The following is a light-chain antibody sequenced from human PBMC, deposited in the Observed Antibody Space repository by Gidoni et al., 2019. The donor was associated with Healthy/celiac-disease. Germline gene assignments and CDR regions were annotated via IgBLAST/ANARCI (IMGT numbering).Light chain of an antibody. CDR3: QQYNRYPLT. Sequence: DIQMTQSPSTLSASVGDRVTITCRASQSISSWLAWYLQKPGKAPKLLIYKASSLESGVPSRFSGSGSGTEFTLTISSLQPDDFATYYCQQYNRYPLTFGQGTKVEIK. CDR1: QSISSW. V-gene: IGKV1-5*03. CDR2: KAS. J-gene: IGKJ1*01.